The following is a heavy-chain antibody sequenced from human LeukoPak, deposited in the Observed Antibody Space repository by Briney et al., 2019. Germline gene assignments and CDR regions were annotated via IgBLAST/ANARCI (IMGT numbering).Heavy chain of an antibody. J-gene: IGHJ4*02. V-gene: IGHV3-30*02. Sequence: GGSLRLSCAASGFTFSSYGMHWVRQAPGKGLEWVAFIRYDGSNKYYADSVKGRFTISRDNSKNTLYLQMNSLRAEDTAVYYCAKGRNGRVQLLGFDYWGQGTLVTVSS. D-gene: IGHD6-13*01. CDR2: IRYDGSNK. CDR3: AKGRNGRVQLLGFDY. CDR1: GFTFSSYG.